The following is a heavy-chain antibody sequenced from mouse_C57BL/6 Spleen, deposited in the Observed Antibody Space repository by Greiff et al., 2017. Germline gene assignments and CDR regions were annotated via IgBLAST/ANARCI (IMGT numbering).Heavy chain of an antibody. CDR2: IRLKSDNYAT. J-gene: IGHJ3*01. V-gene: IGHV6-3*01. CDR1: GFTFSNYW. CDR3: TGTGTNFSY. Sequence: EVMLVESGGGLVQPGGSMKLSCVASGFTFSNYWMNWVRQSPEKGLEWVAQIRLKSDNYATHYAESVKGRFTISRDDSKSSVYLQMNNLRAEDTGIYYCTGTGTNFSYWGQGTLVTVSA. D-gene: IGHD4-1*01.